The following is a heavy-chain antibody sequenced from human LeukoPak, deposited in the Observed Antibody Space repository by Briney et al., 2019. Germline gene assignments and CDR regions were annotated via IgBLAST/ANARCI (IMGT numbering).Heavy chain of an antibody. V-gene: IGHV3-48*03. D-gene: IGHD3-10*02. J-gene: IGHJ2*01. CDR3: ARDDVLSLGISFDL. CDR2: ISGSGSSI. Sequence: GGSLRLSCAASGFTFTTYEMNWVRQDPGKGLEWVSYISGSGSSIYYADSVEGRFTISRDNAKHSLYLQMNSLRAEDTAVYYCARDDVLSLGISFDLWGRGTLVTVSS. CDR1: GFTFTTYE.